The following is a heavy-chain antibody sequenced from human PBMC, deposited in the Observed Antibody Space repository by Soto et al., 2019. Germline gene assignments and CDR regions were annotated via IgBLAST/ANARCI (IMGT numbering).Heavy chain of an antibody. CDR2: TYYRSKWYN. CDR3: AREAQNYDFWSGVNYGMDV. J-gene: IGHJ6*02. D-gene: IGHD3-3*01. Sequence: SQTLSLTCAISGDSVSSNSAAWNWIRQSPSRGLALLGRTYYRSKWYNDYAVSVKSRITINPDTSKNQFSLQLNSVTPEDTAVYYCAREAQNYDFWSGVNYGMDVWGQGTTVTVSS. V-gene: IGHV6-1*01. CDR1: GDSVSSNSAA.